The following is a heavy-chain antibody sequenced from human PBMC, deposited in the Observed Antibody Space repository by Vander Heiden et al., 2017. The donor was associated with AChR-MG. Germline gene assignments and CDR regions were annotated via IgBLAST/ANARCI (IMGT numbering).Heavy chain of an antibody. CDR1: GYTFTGYY. J-gene: IGHJ4*02. Sequence: QVQLVQSGAEVKKPGASVKVSCTASGYTFTGYYMHWVRQAPGQGLEWMGRINPNSGGTNYAQKFQGRVTMTRDTSISTAYMELSRLRSDDTAVYYCARDLSGWPHEGPDYWGQGTLVTVSS. CDR2: INPNSGGT. CDR3: ARDLSGWPHEGPDY. V-gene: IGHV1-2*06. D-gene: IGHD6-19*01.